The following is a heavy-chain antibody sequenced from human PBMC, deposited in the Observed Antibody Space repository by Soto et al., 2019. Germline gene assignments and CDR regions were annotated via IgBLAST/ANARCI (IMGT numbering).Heavy chain of an antibody. V-gene: IGHV4-31*03. D-gene: IGHD2-2*02. CDR2: ITDSGST. CDR1: GGSISGGGYY. CDR3: AKDPLYGWFDP. Sequence: QVQLQESGPGLVRPSQTLSLTCTVSGGSISGGGYYWSWIRQHPGKGLEWIGFITDSGSTYYNPSLESRVTISVDTSRNQFSLNLNSVTAADTAVYYCAKDPLYGWFDPWGQGTLVTVSS. J-gene: IGHJ5*02.